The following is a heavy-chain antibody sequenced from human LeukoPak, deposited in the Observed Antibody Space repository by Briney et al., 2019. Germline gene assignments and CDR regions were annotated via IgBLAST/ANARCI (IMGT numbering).Heavy chain of an antibody. CDR3: ARDPVGDTDL. J-gene: IGHJ5*02. D-gene: IGHD2-21*02. V-gene: IGHV4-38-2*02. Sequence: SETLSLTCAVSGYSISSGYYWGWIRQPPGKGLEWIGSIYHSGSTYYNPSLKSRVTISVDTSKNQFSLKLSSVTAAGTAVYYCARDPVGDTDLWGQGTLVTVSS. CDR2: IYHSGST. CDR1: GYSISSGYY.